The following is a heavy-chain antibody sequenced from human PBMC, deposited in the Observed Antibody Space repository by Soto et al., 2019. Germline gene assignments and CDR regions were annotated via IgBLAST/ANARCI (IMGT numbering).Heavy chain of an antibody. CDR3: ARAGRGYCSGGSCYSGLYGMDV. D-gene: IGHD2-15*01. CDR2: IYHSGST. V-gene: IGHV4-4*02. J-gene: IGHJ6*02. Sequence: QVQLQESGPGLVKPSGTLSLTCAVSGGSISSSNWWNWVRQPPGKGLEWIGQIYHSGSTNYNPSLNSRVTMSGDKSKNQFSLMLSSVTAAGTAVYYCARAGRGYCSGGSCYSGLYGMDVWGQGTTVTVSS. CDR1: GGSISSSNW.